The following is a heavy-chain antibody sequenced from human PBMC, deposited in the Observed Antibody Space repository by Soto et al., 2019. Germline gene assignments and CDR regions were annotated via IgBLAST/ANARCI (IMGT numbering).Heavy chain of an antibody. J-gene: IGHJ4*02. CDR3: GRDGYASSGSQYSAY. D-gene: IGHD3-10*01. Sequence: SETLSLTCSVSGGSMSEYFWSWIRKSPGKGLEWIGYIYYTGTTDYNPSLKSRVTISVDTSKRPFSLRLTSVTAADTAVYYCGRDGYASSGSQYSAYWGPGTQVTVSS. V-gene: IGHV4-59*12. CDR2: IYYTGTT. CDR1: GGSMSEYF.